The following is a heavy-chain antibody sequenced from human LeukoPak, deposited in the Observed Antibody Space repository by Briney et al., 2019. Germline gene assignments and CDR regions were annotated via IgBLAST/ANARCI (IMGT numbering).Heavy chain of an antibody. J-gene: IGHJ4*02. CDR3: AREKHIVGATPGFDY. CDR2: ISSSSSYI. Sequence: PGGSLRLSCAASGFTFSSYSMNWVRQAPGKGLEWVSSISSSSSYIYYADSVKGRFTISRDNAKNSLYLQMNSLRAEDTAVYYCAREKHIVGATPGFDYWGQGTLVTVSS. D-gene: IGHD1-26*01. CDR1: GFTFSSYS. V-gene: IGHV3-21*01.